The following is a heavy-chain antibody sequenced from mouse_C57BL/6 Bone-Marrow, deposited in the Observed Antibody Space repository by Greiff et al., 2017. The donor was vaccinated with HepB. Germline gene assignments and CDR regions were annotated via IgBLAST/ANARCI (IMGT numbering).Heavy chain of an antibody. CDR3: AREELGNYFDY. CDR2: INPGSGGT. V-gene: IGHV1-54*01. J-gene: IGHJ2*01. Sequence: QVQLKESGAELVRPGTSVKLSCKASGYAFTNYLIEWVKQRPGQGLEWIGVINPGSGGTNYNEKFKGKATLTADKSSSTAYMQLSSLTSEDSAVYFCAREELGNYFDYWGQGTTLTVSS. D-gene: IGHD4-1*01. CDR1: GYAFTNYL.